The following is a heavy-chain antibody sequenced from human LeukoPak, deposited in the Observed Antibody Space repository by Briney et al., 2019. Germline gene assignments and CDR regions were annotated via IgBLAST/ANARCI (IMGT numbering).Heavy chain of an antibody. CDR2: IYYSGST. J-gene: IGHJ4*02. D-gene: IGHD1-20*01. CDR3: ARHYNRDDLLDY. CDR1: GGSLSSSSYY. V-gene: IGHV4-39*01. Sequence: PSETLSLTCTVSGGSLSSSSYYWGWIRQPPGKGLEWIGSIYYSGSTYYNPSLKSRVTISVDTSKNQFSLKLSSVAAADTAVYYCARHYNRDDLLDYWGQGTLVTVSS.